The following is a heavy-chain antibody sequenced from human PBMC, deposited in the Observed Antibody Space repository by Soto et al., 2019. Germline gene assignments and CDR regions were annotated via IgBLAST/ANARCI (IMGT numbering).Heavy chain of an antibody. CDR3: ARVVPGAEAWFGP. Sequence: SVKVSCKTSGYTFYNYGITWVRQAPGQPLEWLGWISLYSDGTNYAQKFQGRVSMTTDTSTTTAYMELRSLRSDDTAVYYCARVVPGAEAWFGPWGQGTLVTVSS. V-gene: IGHV1-18*01. J-gene: IGHJ5*02. CDR1: GYTFYNYG. D-gene: IGHD2-2*01. CDR2: ISLYSDGT.